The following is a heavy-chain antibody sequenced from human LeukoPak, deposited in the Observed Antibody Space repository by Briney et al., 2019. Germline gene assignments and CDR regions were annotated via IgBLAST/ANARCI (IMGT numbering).Heavy chain of an antibody. CDR1: GGTFSSYA. Sequence: SVKVSCKASGGTFSSYAISWVRQAPGQGLEWMGGIIPIFGTANYAQKFQGRVTITADESTSTAYMELSSLRSEDTAVYYCARGPLRLGELSPLYYYMDVWGKGTTVTISS. V-gene: IGHV1-69*13. D-gene: IGHD3-16*02. CDR3: ARGPLRLGELSPLYYYMDV. CDR2: IIPIFGTA. J-gene: IGHJ6*03.